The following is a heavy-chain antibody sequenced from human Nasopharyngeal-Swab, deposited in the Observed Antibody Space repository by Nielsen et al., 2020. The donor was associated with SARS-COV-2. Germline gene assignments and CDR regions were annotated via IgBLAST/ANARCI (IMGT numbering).Heavy chain of an antibody. CDR1: GGSISSSSYY. D-gene: IGHD4-17*01. CDR3: ARFYGDYGLVRGYYYYYMDV. V-gene: IGHV4-39*07. Sequence: SETLSLTCTVSGGSISSSSYYWGWIRQPPGKGLEWIGSIYYSGSTYYNPSLKSRVTISVDTSKNQFSLKLSSVTAADTAVYYCARFYGDYGLVRGYYYYYMDVWGKGTTVTVSS. CDR2: IYYSGST. J-gene: IGHJ6*03.